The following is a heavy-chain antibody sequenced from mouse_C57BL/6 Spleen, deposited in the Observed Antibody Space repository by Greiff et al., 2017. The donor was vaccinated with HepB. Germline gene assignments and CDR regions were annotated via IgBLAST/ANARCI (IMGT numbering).Heavy chain of an antibody. CDR3: ARVPDGYYYFDY. J-gene: IGHJ2*01. D-gene: IGHD2-3*01. Sequence: QVQLQQPGAELVKPGASVKMSCKASGYPFTSYWITWVKQRPGQGLEWIGDIYPGSGSTNYNEKFKSKATLTVDTSSSTAYMQLSSLTSEDSAVYYCARVPDGYYYFDYWGQGTTLTVSS. CDR2: IYPGSGST. CDR1: GYPFTSYW. V-gene: IGHV1-55*01.